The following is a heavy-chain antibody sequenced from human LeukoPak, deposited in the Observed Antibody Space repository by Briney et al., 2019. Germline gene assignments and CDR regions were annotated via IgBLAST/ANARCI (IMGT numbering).Heavy chain of an antibody. CDR1: GGSFSGYY. CDR2: INHSGST. Sequence: SETLSLTCAVYGGSFSGYYWSWIRQPPGKGLEWIGEINHSGSTNYNPSLKSRVIISVDTSKNQFSLKLSSVTAADTAVYYCARGRGYCSSTSCYYYYYGMDVWGKGTTVTVSS. J-gene: IGHJ6*04. CDR3: ARGRGYCSSTSCYYYYYGMDV. V-gene: IGHV4-34*01. D-gene: IGHD2-2*01.